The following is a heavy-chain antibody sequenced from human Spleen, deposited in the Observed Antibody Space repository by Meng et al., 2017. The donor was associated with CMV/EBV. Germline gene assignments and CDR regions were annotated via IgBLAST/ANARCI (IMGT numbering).Heavy chain of an antibody. Sequence: GESLKISCAASGFTFSSYAMHWVRQAPGKGLEWVAVISYDGSNKYYADSVKGRFTISRDNSKNTVYVQMNSLRVEDTAVYYCAKGGNSEYGMDVWGQGTTVTVSS. CDR3: AKGGNSEYGMDV. V-gene: IGHV3-30-3*02. J-gene: IGHJ6*02. CDR2: ISYDGSNK. D-gene: IGHD2/OR15-2a*01. CDR1: GFTFSSYA.